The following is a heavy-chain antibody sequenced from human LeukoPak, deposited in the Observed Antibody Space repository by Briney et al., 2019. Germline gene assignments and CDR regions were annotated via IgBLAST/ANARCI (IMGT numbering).Heavy chain of an antibody. Sequence: PSQTLSLTCTVSGGSISSGGYYWSWIRQHPGKGLEWIGYIYYSGSTYYNPSLKSRVTISVDTSKNQFSLKLSSVTAADTAVYYCARTITMLVVDLYNWFGPWGQGTLVTVSS. CDR2: IYYSGST. CDR1: GGSISSGGYY. J-gene: IGHJ5*02. V-gene: IGHV4-31*03. D-gene: IGHD3-22*01. CDR3: ARTITMLVVDLYNWFGP.